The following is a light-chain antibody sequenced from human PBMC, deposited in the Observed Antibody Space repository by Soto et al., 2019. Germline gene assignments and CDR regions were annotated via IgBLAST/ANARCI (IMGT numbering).Light chain of an antibody. V-gene: IGLV2-8*01. Sequence: QSALTQPPSASGSPGQSVAISCTGSSSDVGGHDRVSWYQQQPGKAPKLIIYEVTKRPSGVPDRFSSSRSGNTASLTVSGLQAEDEADYYCSSYAGSNILSVVFGGGTKVTVL. CDR3: SSYAGSNILSVV. CDR1: SSDVGGHDR. J-gene: IGLJ2*01. CDR2: EVT.